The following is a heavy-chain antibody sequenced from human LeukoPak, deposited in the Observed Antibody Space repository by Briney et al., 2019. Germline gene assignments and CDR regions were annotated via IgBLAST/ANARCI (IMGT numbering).Heavy chain of an antibody. Sequence: QTSETLSLTCAVDGRSFSGYYWRWIRQPPGKGLEWIGEINHSGSTNYNPSLKSRVTISVDTSKNQFSLKLSSVTAADTAVYYCARAVYSGSYRLDYWGQGTLVTVSS. D-gene: IGHD1-26*01. V-gene: IGHV4-34*01. J-gene: IGHJ4*02. CDR2: INHSGST. CDR3: ARAVYSGSYRLDY. CDR1: GRSFSGYY.